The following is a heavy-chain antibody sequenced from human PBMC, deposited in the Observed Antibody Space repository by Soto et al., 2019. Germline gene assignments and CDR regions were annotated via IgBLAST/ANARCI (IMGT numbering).Heavy chain of an antibody. CDR2: IYYSGST. CDR1: GGSISSGDYY. V-gene: IGHV4-30-4*01. J-gene: IGHJ6*02. CDR3: ARETPYDFWSGSYYYYGMDV. Sequence: TVSGGSISSGDYYWSWIRQPPGKGLEWIGYIYYSGSTYYNPSLKSRVTISVDTSKNQFSLKLSSVTAADTAVYYCARETPYDFWSGSYYYYGMDVWGQGTTVTVSS. D-gene: IGHD3-3*01.